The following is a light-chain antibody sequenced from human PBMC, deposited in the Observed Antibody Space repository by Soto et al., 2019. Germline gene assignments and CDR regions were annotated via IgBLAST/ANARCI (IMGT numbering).Light chain of an antibody. CDR2: GAS. J-gene: IGKJ2*01. Sequence: EIVMTQSPGTLSVSPGERATLSCRASQSVSSKLAWYQQKPGQATRLLIYGASTRAPDIPARFSGRGSGTEFTLTISRLKAEDFAVYFCQQYNEWPLSTFGQGTKLEI. V-gene: IGKV3-15*01. CDR3: QQYNEWPLST. CDR1: QSVSSK.